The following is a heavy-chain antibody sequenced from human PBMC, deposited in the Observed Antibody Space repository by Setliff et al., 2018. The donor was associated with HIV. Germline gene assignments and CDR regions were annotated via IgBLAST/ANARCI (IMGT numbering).Heavy chain of an antibody. CDR1: DDSISSYY. D-gene: IGHD3-16*01. Sequence: PSETLSLTCTVSDDSISSYYWTWIRQPPGKGLEWIGYVYYSGSSNYNPSLQSRVTISVDTSKNQFFLILSSVTAADTAMLYCAKSYGYNGGYWGQGKLVTVSS. CDR2: VYYSGSS. J-gene: IGHJ4*02. CDR3: AKSYGYNGGY. V-gene: IGHV4-59*01.